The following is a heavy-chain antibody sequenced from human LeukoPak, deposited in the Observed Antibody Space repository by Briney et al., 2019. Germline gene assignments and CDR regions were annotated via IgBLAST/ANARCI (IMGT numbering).Heavy chain of an antibody. CDR1: GFTFSNAW. CDR3: ITVLIPYSNYFDY. V-gene: IGHV3-15*01. Sequence: GGSLRLSCAASGFTFSNAWMSWVRQAPGKGLEWVGRIKSKTDGGTTDYAAPVKGRFTISRDDSKNTLYLQMNSLKTEDTAVYYCITVLIPYSNYFDYWGQGTLVTVSS. D-gene: IGHD4-11*01. CDR2: IKSKTDGGTT. J-gene: IGHJ4*02.